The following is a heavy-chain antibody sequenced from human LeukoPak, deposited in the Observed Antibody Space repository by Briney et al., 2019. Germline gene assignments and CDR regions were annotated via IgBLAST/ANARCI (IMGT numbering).Heavy chain of an antibody. Sequence: GGSLRLSCAASGFTFSSYSMNWVRQAVGKGLEWVSSISSSSYIYYADSVKGRFTISRDNAKNSLYLQMNSLRAEDTAVYYCARGDSSSWYDWFDPWGQGTLVTVSS. CDR3: ARGDSSSWYDWFDP. D-gene: IGHD6-13*01. CDR2: ISSSSYI. V-gene: IGHV3-21*01. J-gene: IGHJ5*02. CDR1: GFTFSSYS.